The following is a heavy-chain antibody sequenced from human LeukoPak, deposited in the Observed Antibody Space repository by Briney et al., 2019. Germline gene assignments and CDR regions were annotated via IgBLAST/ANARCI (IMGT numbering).Heavy chain of an antibody. D-gene: IGHD3-10*01. Sequence: PSETLSLTCTVSGGSISSYYWSWIRQPPGKGLEWIGYIYYSGSTNYNPSLKSRVTISVDTSKNQFSLKLSSVTAADTAVYYCARWPSVDYGFRYYYYYYMDVWGKGTTVTVSS. CDR1: GGSISSYY. CDR2: IYYSGST. V-gene: IGHV4-59*01. CDR3: ARWPSVDYGFRYYYYYYMDV. J-gene: IGHJ6*03.